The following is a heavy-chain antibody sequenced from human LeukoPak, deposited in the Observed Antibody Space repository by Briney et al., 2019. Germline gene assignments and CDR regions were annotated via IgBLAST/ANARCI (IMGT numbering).Heavy chain of an antibody. D-gene: IGHD1-26*01. CDR1: GGSFRGYY. CDR3: ARSSPYSGSYYWFDP. J-gene: IGHJ5*02. CDR2: INHSGST. Sequence: AETLSLTCAVCGGSFRGYYWSGTRQPPGKALEWIGEINHSGSTNYNPSLKSRVTISVDTSKNQFSLQLSSVTAADTAVYYCARSSPYSGSYYWFDPWGQGTLVTVSS. V-gene: IGHV4-34*01.